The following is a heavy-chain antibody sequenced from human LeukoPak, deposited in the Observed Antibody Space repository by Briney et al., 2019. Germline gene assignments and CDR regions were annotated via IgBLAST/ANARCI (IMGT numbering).Heavy chain of an antibody. J-gene: IGHJ5*02. CDR3: ARVSSEQLLSRRGFDP. V-gene: IGHV3-30-3*01. Sequence: YPGGSLRLSCAASGFTFSSYAMHWVRQAPGKGLEWVAVISYDGSNKYYADSVKGRFTISRDNSKNTLYLQMNSLRAEDTAVYYCARVSSEQLLSRRGFDPWGQGTLVIVSS. CDR1: GFTFSSYA. CDR2: ISYDGSNK. D-gene: IGHD2-2*01.